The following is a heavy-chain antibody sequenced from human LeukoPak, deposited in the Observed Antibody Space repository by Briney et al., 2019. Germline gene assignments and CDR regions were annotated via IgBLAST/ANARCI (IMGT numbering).Heavy chain of an antibody. Sequence: GRSLRLSCAASGFTFSVYGMHWVRQAPGKGLEWVAVIWYDGSNEYYADSVKGRFTISRDNSKNTLYLQMNSLRAEDTAVYYCAGGVAGTFDYWGQGTLVTVSS. J-gene: IGHJ4*02. CDR3: AGGVAGTFDY. CDR2: IWYDGSNE. D-gene: IGHD1/OR15-1a*01. V-gene: IGHV3-33*01. CDR1: GFTFSVYG.